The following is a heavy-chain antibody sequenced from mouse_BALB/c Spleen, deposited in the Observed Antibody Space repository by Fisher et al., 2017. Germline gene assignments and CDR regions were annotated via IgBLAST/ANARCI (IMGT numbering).Heavy chain of an antibody. Sequence: RFTISRDNSQSILYLQMNTLRAEDSATYYCARDRGKTYGNYEAMDYWGQGTSVTVSS. CDR3: ARDRGKTYGNYEAMDY. D-gene: IGHD2-1*01. V-gene: IGHV7-3*02. J-gene: IGHJ4*01.